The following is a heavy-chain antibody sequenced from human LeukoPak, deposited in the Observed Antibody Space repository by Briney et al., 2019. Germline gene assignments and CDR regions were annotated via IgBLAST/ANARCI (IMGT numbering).Heavy chain of an antibody. J-gene: IGHJ6*03. CDR3: ASLTGTTDYYYYYMDV. V-gene: IGHV4-34*01. Sequence: SETLSLTCAVYGGSFSGYYWSWIRQPPGKGLEWIGEINHSGSTNYNPSLKSRVTISVDTSKNQFSLKLSSVTAADTAVYYWASLTGTTDYYYYYMDVWGKGTTVTVSS. CDR1: GGSFSGYY. CDR2: INHSGST. D-gene: IGHD1-20*01.